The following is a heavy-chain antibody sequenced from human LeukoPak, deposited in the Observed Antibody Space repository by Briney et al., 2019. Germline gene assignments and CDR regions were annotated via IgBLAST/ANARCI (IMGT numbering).Heavy chain of an antibody. V-gene: IGHV3-48*01. Sequence: PGGSLRLSCAASGFTFSSYSMNWVRQAPGKGLEWVSYISSSSSTIYYADSVKGRFTISRDNAKNSLYLQMNSLRAEDTAVYYCARGAAGSSWYADAFDIWGQGTMVTVSS. J-gene: IGHJ3*02. CDR2: ISSSSSTI. CDR1: GFTFSSYS. CDR3: ARGAAGSSWYADAFDI. D-gene: IGHD6-13*01.